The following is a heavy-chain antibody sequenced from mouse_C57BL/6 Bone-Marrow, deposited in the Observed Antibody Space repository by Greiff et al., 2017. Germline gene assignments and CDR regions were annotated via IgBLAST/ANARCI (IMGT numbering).Heavy chain of an antibody. J-gene: IGHJ3*01. CDR2: IDPANGIT. CDR1: GFNITNTY. CDR3: ASRIRTVVATAMAY. D-gene: IGHD1-1*01. Sequence: VQLQQSVAELVRPGASVKLSCTASGFNITNTYMHWVKQRPEQGLEWIGRIDPANGITKNPSKFQGKATLTADTSYNTAYLQLSSLTSEDTAIYYCASRIRTVVATAMAYWGQGTLVTVAA. V-gene: IGHV14-3*01.